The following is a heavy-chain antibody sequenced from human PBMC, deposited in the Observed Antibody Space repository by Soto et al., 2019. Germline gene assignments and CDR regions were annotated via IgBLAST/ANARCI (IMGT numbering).Heavy chain of an antibody. J-gene: IGHJ4*02. CDR3: AKTRNSSGWSYFDY. Sequence: QVQLVESGGGVVQPGRSLRLSCAASGFTFSSYAMHWVRQAPGKGLEWVAVISYDGSNKYYADSVKGRFTISRDNSKNTLYLQMNSLRAEDTAVYYCAKTRNSSGWSYFDYWGQGTLVTVSS. CDR2: ISYDGSNK. D-gene: IGHD6-19*01. CDR1: GFTFSSYA. V-gene: IGHV3-30*18.